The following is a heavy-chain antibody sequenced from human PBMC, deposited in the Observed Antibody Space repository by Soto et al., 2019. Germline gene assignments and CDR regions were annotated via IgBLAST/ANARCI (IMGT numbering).Heavy chain of an antibody. CDR2: IYYSGST. Sequence: PSETLSLTCTVSGGSISSGGYYWSWIRQHPGKGLEWIGYIYYSGSTYYNPSLKSRVTISVDTSKNQFSLKLSSVTAADTAVYYCARGGSKPGYFDYWGPGTLVTVSS. V-gene: IGHV4-31*03. CDR1: GGSISSGGYY. CDR3: ARGGSKPGYFDY. J-gene: IGHJ4*02.